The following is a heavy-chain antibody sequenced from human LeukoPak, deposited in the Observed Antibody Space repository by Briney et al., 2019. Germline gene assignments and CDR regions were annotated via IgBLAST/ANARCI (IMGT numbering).Heavy chain of an antibody. J-gene: IGHJ4*02. CDR1: GYTFTSYY. D-gene: IGHD5-12*01. CDR2: ITPSGGST. CDR3: ASQATWIDY. V-gene: IGHV1-46*03. Sequence: WASVKVSCKASGYTFTSYYMHWVRQAPGQGLEWMGMITPSGGSTTYAQKFQGRVTMTRDTSTSTIYMELSSLRSEDTAVYYCASQATWIDYWGQGTLVTVSS.